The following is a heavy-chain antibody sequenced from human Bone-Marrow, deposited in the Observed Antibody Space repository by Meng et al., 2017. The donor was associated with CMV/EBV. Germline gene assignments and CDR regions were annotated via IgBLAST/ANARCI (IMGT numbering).Heavy chain of an antibody. D-gene: IGHD6-6*01. Sequence: SLKISCAASGFTFSSYAMHWVRQAPGKGLEWVAFISYDGSNKYYADSVKGRFTISRDSSKNTLYLQMNSLRAEDTAVYYCARLSSSDDAFDVWGQGTMVTV. V-gene: IGHV3-30-3*01. CDR1: GFTFSSYA. CDR3: ARLSSSDDAFDV. CDR2: ISYDGSNK. J-gene: IGHJ3*01.